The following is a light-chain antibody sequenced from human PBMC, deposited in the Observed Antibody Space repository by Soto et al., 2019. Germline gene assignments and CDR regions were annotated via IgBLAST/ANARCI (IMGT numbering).Light chain of an antibody. CDR1: QSLSSSH. Sequence: EIVLKQSPGTLSLSPGERASLSCRASQSLSSSHLIWYQQKPGQEPRLLLYDASSGATGLPDRFSGGGSGTDFTLTIRRLEPEDFAVYYCQHLSAFGQGTKVEIK. CDR3: QHLSA. J-gene: IGKJ1*01. CDR2: DAS. V-gene: IGKV3-20*01.